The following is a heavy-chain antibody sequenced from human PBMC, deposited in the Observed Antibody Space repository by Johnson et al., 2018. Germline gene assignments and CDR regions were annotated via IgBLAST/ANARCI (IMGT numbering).Heavy chain of an antibody. Sequence: QVQLVESGGGVVQPGRSLRLSCAASGFTFSSYAMHWVRQAPGKGLEWVAVISYDGSHTYYADSVKGRFTISRDYSKNTVSLQMNRLRAEDTAVYYCAGDYDGGNAYLFSYFHHWGQGTLVTVSS. CDR1: GFTFSSYA. D-gene: IGHD4-23*01. CDR3: AGDYDGGNAYLFSYFHH. CDR2: ISYDGSHT. V-gene: IGHV3-30-3*01. J-gene: IGHJ1*01.